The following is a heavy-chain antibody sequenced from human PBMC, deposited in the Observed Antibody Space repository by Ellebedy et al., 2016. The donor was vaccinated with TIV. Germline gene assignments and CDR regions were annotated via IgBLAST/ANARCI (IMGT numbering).Heavy chain of an antibody. CDR1: GGSISSSNW. Sequence: SETLSLTXAVSGGSISSSNWWSWVRQPPGKGLEWIGEIYHSGSTNYNPSLKSRVTISVDKSKNQFSLKLSSVTAADTAVYYCAGYSGYDYPNYYFDYWGQGTLVTVSS. CDR2: IYHSGST. V-gene: IGHV4-4*02. D-gene: IGHD5-12*01. CDR3: AGYSGYDYPNYYFDY. J-gene: IGHJ4*02.